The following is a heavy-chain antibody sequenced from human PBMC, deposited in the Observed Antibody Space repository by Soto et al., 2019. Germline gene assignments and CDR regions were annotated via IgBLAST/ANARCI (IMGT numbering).Heavy chain of an antibody. CDR3: VRNLVGATTGSSY. V-gene: IGHV1-3*01. D-gene: IGHD1-26*01. Sequence: ASVKVSCKASGYTFTSYAMHWVRQAPGQRLEWMGWINAGNGNTKYSQKFQGRVTITRDTSASTAYMELSSLRSEDTAVYYCVRNLVGATTGSSYWGQGTLVTVSS. CDR1: GYTFTSYA. J-gene: IGHJ4*02. CDR2: INAGNGNT.